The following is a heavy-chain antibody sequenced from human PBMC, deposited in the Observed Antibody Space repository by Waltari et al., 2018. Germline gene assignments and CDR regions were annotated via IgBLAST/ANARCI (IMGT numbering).Heavy chain of an antibody. Sequence: QVQLVQSGAEVKKPGASVKVSCKASGYTFTGYYMHWVRQAPGQGLEWMGWINPNSGGTNYAQKFQGRVTMTRDTSISPAYMELSRLRSDDTAVYYCARGSITIFGVVPFDYWGQGTLVTVSS. V-gene: IGHV1-2*02. CDR3: ARGSITIFGVVPFDY. CDR2: INPNSGGT. J-gene: IGHJ4*02. D-gene: IGHD3-3*01. CDR1: GYTFTGYY.